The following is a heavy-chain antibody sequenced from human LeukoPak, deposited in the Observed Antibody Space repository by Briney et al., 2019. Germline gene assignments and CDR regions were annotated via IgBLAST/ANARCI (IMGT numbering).Heavy chain of an antibody. CDR3: ARHRPRYSSSSQGPSYYFDY. CDR2: IYYSGST. CDR1: GGSVSSSSYY. J-gene: IGHJ4*02. Sequence: SETLSLTCTVSGGSVSSSSYYWGWIRQPPGKGLEWIGSIYYSGSTYYNPSLKSRVTISVDTSKNQFSLKLSSVTAADTAVYYCARHRPRYSSSSQGPSYYFDYWGQGTLVTVSS. V-gene: IGHV4-39*01. D-gene: IGHD6-6*01.